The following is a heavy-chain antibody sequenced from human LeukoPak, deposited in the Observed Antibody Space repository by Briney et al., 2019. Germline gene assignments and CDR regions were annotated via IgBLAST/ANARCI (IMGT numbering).Heavy chain of an antibody. CDR1: GFTFSSYS. D-gene: IGHD1-1*01. Sequence: GGSLRLSCAASGFTFSSYSMNWVRQAPGKGLEWVSSISSSSSYIYYADSVKGRFTISRDNSKNTLYLQMNSLRAEDTAVYYCARVQLGAFDYWGQGTLVTVSS. CDR2: ISSSSSYI. CDR3: ARVQLGAFDY. V-gene: IGHV3-21*01. J-gene: IGHJ4*02.